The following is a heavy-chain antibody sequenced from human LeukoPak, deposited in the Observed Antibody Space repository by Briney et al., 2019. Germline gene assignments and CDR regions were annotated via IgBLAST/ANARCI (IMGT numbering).Heavy chain of an antibody. V-gene: IGHV3-53*01. D-gene: IGHD6-19*01. Sequence: PGGSLRLPCSASGFTVSTNYMSWVRQAPGKGLEWVSVIYSGGNTYYADSVKGRFTISRDNSKNTLYLQMNSLRTEDTAVYYCARGRMSSGWHCHWFDPWGQGTLVTVSS. CDR2: IYSGGNT. CDR3: ARGRMSSGWHCHWFDP. CDR1: GFTVSTNY. J-gene: IGHJ5*02.